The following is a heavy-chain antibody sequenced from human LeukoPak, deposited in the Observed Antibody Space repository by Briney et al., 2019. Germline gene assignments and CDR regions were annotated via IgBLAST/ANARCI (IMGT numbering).Heavy chain of an antibody. CDR3: ARAQGSGSYHDAFDI. V-gene: IGHV1-69*05. D-gene: IGHD1-26*01. Sequence: GASVKASCKASGGTFSSYAISWVRQAPGQGLEWMGGIIPIFGTANYAQKFQGRVTITTDESTSTAYMELSSLRSEDTAVYYCARAQGSGSYHDAFDIWGQGTMVNVSA. J-gene: IGHJ3*02. CDR1: GGTFSSYA. CDR2: IIPIFGTA.